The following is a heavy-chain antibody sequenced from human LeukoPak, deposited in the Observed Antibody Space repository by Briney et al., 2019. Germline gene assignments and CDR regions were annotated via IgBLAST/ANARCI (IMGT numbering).Heavy chain of an antibody. J-gene: IGHJ3*02. D-gene: IGHD3-3*01. CDR3: ARGSFLEYLSPEDAFDI. CDR2: VYTDGTST. Sequence: GGSLRLSCAASGFTFSNYWMHWVHQAPGKGLVWVSRVYTDGTSTSYADSVKGRFTISRDNPKNTLYLQMNSLRAEDTAIYYCARGSFLEYLSPEDAFDIWGQGTLVTVSS. V-gene: IGHV3-74*01. CDR1: GFTFSNYW.